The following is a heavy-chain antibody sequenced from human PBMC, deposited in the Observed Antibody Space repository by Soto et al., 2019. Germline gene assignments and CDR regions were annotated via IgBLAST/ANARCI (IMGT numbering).Heavy chain of an antibody. V-gene: IGHV3-7*01. CDR1: GFTFSSYW. J-gene: IGHJ6*02. CDR3: ARGLKNYYGVDV. Sequence: GGSLRLSCAASGFTFSSYWMSWVRQAPGKGLVWVSHIKEDESNKNYADSVKGRFSISRDNAENTLYLQMDSLRADDTAVYYCARGLKNYYGVDVWGQGTTVTVS. CDR2: IKEDESNK.